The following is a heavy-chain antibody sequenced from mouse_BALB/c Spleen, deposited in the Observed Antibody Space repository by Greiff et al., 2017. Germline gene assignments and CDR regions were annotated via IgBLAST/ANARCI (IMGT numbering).Heavy chain of an antibody. CDR2: ISDGGSYT. CDR1: GFTFSDYY. V-gene: IGHV5-4*02. Sequence: EVKLMESGGGLVKPGGSLKLSCAASGFTFSDYYMYWVRQTPEKRLEWVATISDGGSYTYYPDSVKGRFTISRDNAKNNLYLQMSSLKSEDTAMYYCARDRDRYDVGDFDYWGQGTTLTVSS. D-gene: IGHD2-14*01. J-gene: IGHJ2*01. CDR3: ARDRDRYDVGDFDY.